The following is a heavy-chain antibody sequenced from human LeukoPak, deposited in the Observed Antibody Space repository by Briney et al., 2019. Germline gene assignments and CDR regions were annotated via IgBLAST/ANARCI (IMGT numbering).Heavy chain of an antibody. CDR2: ISGSGGST. CDR1: GFTFSSYA. V-gene: IGHV3-23*01. J-gene: IGHJ3*02. Sequence: GGSLRLSCAASGFTFSSYAMSWVRQAPGKGLEWVSAISGSGGSTYYADSVKGRFTISRDNSKNTLYLQMNSLRAEDTAVYYCARALVWGEVAFDIWGQGTMVTVSS. CDR3: ARALVWGEVAFDI. D-gene: IGHD3-16*01.